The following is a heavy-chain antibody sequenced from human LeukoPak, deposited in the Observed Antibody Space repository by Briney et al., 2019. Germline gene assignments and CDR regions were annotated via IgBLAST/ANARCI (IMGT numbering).Heavy chain of an antibody. V-gene: IGHV4-30-4*01. CDR3: ARDARLGYCNGGGSCYYFDY. J-gene: IGHJ4*02. D-gene: IGHD2-8*02. CDR1: GGSISSGDYY. Sequence: PSETLSLTRTVSGGSISSGDYYWSWIRQPPGKGLEWLGYIYYSGSTYYNPSLKSRLTISVDKSKNQFSLKLSSVTAADTAVYYCARDARLGYCNGGGSCYYFDYWGQGTLVTVSS. CDR2: IYYSGST.